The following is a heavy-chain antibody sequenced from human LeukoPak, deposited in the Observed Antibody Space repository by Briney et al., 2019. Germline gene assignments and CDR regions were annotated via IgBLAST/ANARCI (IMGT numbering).Heavy chain of an antibody. CDR3: ARDVPHNWFDT. CDR2: INSDGGGA. V-gene: IGHV3-74*01. Sequence: GGSLRLSCGASGITFGNNWMHWVRQGPGKGLVWISRINSDGGGAIYADSVKGRFTVSRDNAKNTLYLQMNSLRAEDTAVYYCARDVPHNWFDTWGQGTLVTVSS. J-gene: IGHJ5*02. CDR1: GITFGNNW.